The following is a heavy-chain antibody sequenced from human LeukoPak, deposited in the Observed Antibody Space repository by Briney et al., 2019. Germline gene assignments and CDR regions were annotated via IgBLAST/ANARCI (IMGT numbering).Heavy chain of an antibody. J-gene: IGHJ4*02. CDR1: GGSISEISYS. CDR2: IYYSGST. D-gene: IGHD1-26*01. V-gene: IGHV4-39*01. Sequence: SETLSLTCSVSGGSISEISYSWGWIRQPPGKRLEWIGNIYYSGSTNNNPSLESRVVISVDTSRNQFSLTLTSVTATDTAVYYCARQGVVGATGFDFWGQGFLVTVPS. CDR3: ARQGVVGATGFDF.